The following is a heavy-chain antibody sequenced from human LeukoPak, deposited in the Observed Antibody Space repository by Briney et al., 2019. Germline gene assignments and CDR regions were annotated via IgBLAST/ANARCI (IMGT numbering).Heavy chain of an antibody. CDR1: GGSISTSNYY. J-gene: IGHJ3*02. CDR2: IFYSGST. CDR3: ARALGAFDI. Sequence: SETLSLTCTVSGGSISTSNYYWGWIRQPPGKGLEWIGNIFYSGSTYYSPSLRSRVTISLDTSENQFSLKLSSVTAADTAVYYCARALGAFDIWGQGTMVTVSS. V-gene: IGHV4-39*07.